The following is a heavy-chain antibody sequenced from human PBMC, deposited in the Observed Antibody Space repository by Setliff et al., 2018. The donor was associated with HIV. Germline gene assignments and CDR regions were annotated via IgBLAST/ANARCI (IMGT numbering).Heavy chain of an antibody. CDR1: GSSLTELS. CDR3: ATVGPTAAYLHD. J-gene: IGHJ4*02. V-gene: IGHV1-24*01. CDR2: FDPEDGPADGQT. D-gene: IGHD1-26*01. Sequence: ASVQVSCKVSGSSLTELSIHWVRQTPGKGLQWMGGFDPEDGPADGQTIYARSFKGRVSMTEDTSTDTAYMVLARLTSEDTAVYFCATVGPTAAYLHDWGQGTLVTVSS.